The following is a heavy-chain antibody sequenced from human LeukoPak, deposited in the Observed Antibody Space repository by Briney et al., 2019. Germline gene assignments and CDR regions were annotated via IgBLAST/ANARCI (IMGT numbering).Heavy chain of an antibody. CDR3: LTITYGSGNDAFDI. CDR1: GFTFSRYW. CDR2: INNDGSRI. Sequence: PGGSLRLSCAASGFTFSRYWMHWVRQAPGKGLVWVSRINNDGSRIDYADSVKGRFTISRDNAENTLYLQMNSLRAEDTAVYYCLTITYGSGNDAFDIWGQGTMVTVSS. V-gene: IGHV3-74*01. D-gene: IGHD3-10*01. J-gene: IGHJ3*02.